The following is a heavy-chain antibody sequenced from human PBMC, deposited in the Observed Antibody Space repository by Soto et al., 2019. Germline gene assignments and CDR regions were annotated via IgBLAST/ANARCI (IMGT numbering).Heavy chain of an antibody. CDR2: ISGSGGST. V-gene: IGHV3-23*01. CDR1: GFTFSSYA. Sequence: EVQVLESGGGLVQPGGSLRLSCAASGFTFSSYAMSWVRQAPGKGLEWVSTISGSGGSTYYADSVKGRFTMSRDNAKNTLYLQMNSLRAENTAVYYCAKDSVNGSSWYRFDYWGQGTLVTVSS. CDR3: AKDSVNGSSWYRFDY. D-gene: IGHD6-13*01. J-gene: IGHJ4*02.